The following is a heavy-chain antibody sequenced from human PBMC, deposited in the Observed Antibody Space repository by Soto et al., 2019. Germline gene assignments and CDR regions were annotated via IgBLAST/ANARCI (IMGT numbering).Heavy chain of an antibody. CDR1: GGSFSGYY. J-gene: IGHJ4*02. Sequence: SETLSLTCAVYGGSFSGYYWSWIRQPPGKGLEWIGEINHSGSTNYNPSLESRVPISVDTSKNQFSLKLSSVTATDTAVYYCARSRIAARETGVDYWGQGTLVTVSS. D-gene: IGHD6-13*01. V-gene: IGHV4-34*01. CDR2: INHSGST. CDR3: ARSRIAARETGVDY.